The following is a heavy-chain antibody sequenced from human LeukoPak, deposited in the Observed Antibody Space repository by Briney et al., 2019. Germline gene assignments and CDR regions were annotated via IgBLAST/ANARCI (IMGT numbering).Heavy chain of an antibody. D-gene: IGHD7-27*01. J-gene: IGHJ3*02. CDR3: AKDPLGIGPAFDI. CDR2: IYSGGST. Sequence: GGSLRLSCAASGFTVSSSYMTWVRQAPGKGLEWVSVIYSGGSTYYADSVKGRFTISRDNSKNTLYLQMNSLRADDTALYYCAKDPLGIGPAFDIWGQGTMVTVSS. CDR1: GFTVSSSY. V-gene: IGHV3-53*01.